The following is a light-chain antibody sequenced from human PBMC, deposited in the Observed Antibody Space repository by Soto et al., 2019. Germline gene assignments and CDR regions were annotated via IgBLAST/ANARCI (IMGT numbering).Light chain of an antibody. CDR1: QTINSY. J-gene: IGKJ1*01. Sequence: DIQMTQSPSSLSASVGDRVTITCRASQTINSYLNWYQQKPGKAPNLLIYTASNLASGVPSRFSGSGSGTDFTLTISSLQPRDFATYFCHQTYTIPQTFGQGTKVEI. CDR3: HQTYTIPQT. CDR2: TAS. V-gene: IGKV1-39*01.